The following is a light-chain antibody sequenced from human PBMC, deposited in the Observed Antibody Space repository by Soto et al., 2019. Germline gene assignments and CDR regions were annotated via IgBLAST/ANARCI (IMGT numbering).Light chain of an antibody. CDR2: EVS. Sequence: QAVVTQPASVSGSPGQSITISCTGTSSDVGGYNYVSWYQQHPGKAPKLMIYEVSNRPSGVSNRFSGSKSGNTASLSISGLQAEDEADYYCSSYTSSSTPSVFGTGTKLTVL. CDR1: SSDVGGYNY. J-gene: IGLJ1*01. V-gene: IGLV2-14*01. CDR3: SSYTSSSTPSV.